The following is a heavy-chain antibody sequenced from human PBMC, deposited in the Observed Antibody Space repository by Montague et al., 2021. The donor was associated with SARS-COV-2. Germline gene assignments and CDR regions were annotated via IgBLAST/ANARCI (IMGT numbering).Heavy chain of an antibody. CDR2: IYYSGST. D-gene: IGHD2-2*01. J-gene: IGHJ5*02. CDR3: ARARVVVPTTRSWFDP. CDR1: GDSISSGGYY. Sequence: TLSLTCTVSGDSISSGGYYWSWIRQHPGKGLEWIGYIYYSGSTYYNPSLKSRLTISVDTSKNRFSLKLSSVTAADTAMYYCARARVVVPTTRSWFDPWGQGTLVTVSS. V-gene: IGHV4-31*03.